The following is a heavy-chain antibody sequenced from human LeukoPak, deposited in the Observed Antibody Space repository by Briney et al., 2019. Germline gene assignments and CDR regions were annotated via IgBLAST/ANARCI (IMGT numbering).Heavy chain of an antibody. Sequence: PSETLSLTCTVSGGSISSYYWSWIRQPPGKGLEWIGYIYYSGSTNYNPSLKSRVTISVDTSKNQFSLKLSSVTAADTAVYYCAGYYDFWRGYMGIDYWGQGTLVTVSS. CDR3: AGYYDFWRGYMGIDY. CDR1: GGSISSYY. V-gene: IGHV4-59*01. D-gene: IGHD3-3*01. J-gene: IGHJ4*02. CDR2: IYYSGST.